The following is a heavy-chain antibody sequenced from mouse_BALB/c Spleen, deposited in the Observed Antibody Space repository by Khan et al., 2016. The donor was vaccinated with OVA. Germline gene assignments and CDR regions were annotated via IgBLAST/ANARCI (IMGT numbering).Heavy chain of an antibody. J-gene: IGHJ3*01. Sequence: EVELVESGGDLVKPEGSLKLSCAASGFTFSTYGMSWVRQTPDKRLEWVTTISTGGSYTYYPDSVQGRFTISRDNAKNTLYLQMSSLKSEDTAMFYCARLAYYYDSGGVAYWGQGTLVTVSA. V-gene: IGHV5-6*01. CDR3: ARLAYYYDSGGVAY. D-gene: IGHD1-1*01. CDR2: ISTGGSYT. CDR1: GFTFSTYG.